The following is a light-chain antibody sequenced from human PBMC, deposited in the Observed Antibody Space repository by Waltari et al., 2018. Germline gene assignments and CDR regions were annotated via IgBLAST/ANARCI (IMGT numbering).Light chain of an antibody. V-gene: IGLV2-23*01. J-gene: IGLJ3*02. CDR2: EGS. CDR3: CSYAGSGTWV. Sequence: QSALTQPASVSGSPEQSITISCTGTSRDVGSYNLFSWYQQHPGKAPKLMIYEGSKRPSGVSNRFSGSRSGNTASLTISGLQAEDEADYYCCSYAGSGTWVFGGGTKLTVL. CDR1: SRDVGSYNL.